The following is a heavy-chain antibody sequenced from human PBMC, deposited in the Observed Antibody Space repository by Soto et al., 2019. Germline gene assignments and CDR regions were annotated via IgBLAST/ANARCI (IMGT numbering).Heavy chain of an antibody. CDR1: GLSVSNNH. V-gene: IGHV3-53*01. Sequence: VQLVESGGGLIQPGGSLRLSCAASGLSVSNNHMTWVRQAPGKGLEWVSLIHGGGSAYYADSVKGRFTISRDNSKNTLYLQMDSLRDADTAIYYCAGRLTTAASLAYWGQGTLVTVSS. J-gene: IGHJ4*02. CDR3: AGRLTTAASLAY. CDR2: IHGGGSA. D-gene: IGHD1-1*01.